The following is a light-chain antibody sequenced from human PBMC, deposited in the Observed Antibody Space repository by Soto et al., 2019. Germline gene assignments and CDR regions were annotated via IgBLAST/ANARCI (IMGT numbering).Light chain of an antibody. CDR2: GVT. V-gene: IGLV2-14*01. CDR3: NSYTSSSTFV. CDR1: SSDVGGYNY. Sequence: QSALTQPASVSGSPGQSITISCTGTSSDVGGYNYVSWYQQHQGKAPKLMIYGVTNRPSGVSNRFSGSRSGNTASLTISGLQAEDEAEYFCNSYTSSSTFVFGTGTKLTVL. J-gene: IGLJ1*01.